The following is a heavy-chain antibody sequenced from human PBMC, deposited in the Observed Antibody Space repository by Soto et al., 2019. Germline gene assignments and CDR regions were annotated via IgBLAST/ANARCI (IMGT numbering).Heavy chain of an antibody. Sequence: QLQLQESGPGLVKPSETLSLTCTVSGGSISSSSYYWGWIRQPPGKGLEWIGSIYYSGSTYYNPSLKSRVTISVDTSKNQFSLKLSSVTAADTAVYYCARYPVAGRYYFDYWGQGTLVTVSS. CDR2: IYYSGST. CDR3: ARYPVAGRYYFDY. D-gene: IGHD6-19*01. J-gene: IGHJ4*02. V-gene: IGHV4-39*01. CDR1: GGSISSSSYY.